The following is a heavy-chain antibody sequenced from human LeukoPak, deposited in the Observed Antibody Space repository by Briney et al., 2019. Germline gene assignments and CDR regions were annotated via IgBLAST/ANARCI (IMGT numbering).Heavy chain of an antibody. CDR2: IYYSGST. V-gene: IGHV4-39*01. D-gene: IGHD2-2*01. CDR3: ASPIVVVPAAITYAFDI. Sequence: SETLSLTCTVSGDSISSSSYYWGWIRQPPGKGLEWIGSIYYSGSTYYNPSLKSRVTISVDTSKNQFSLKLSSVTAADTAVYYCASPIVVVPAAITYAFDIWGQGTMVTVSS. J-gene: IGHJ3*02. CDR1: GDSISSSSYY.